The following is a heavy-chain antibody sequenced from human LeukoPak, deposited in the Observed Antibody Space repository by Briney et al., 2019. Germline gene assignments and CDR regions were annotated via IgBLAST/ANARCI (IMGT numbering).Heavy chain of an antibody. D-gene: IGHD3-10*01. CDR2: IKQDGSEK. V-gene: IGHV3-7*01. Sequence: GGSLRLSCAASGFTFSSYWMSWVRQAPGKGLEWVANIKQDGSEKYYVDSVKGRFTISRDNAKNSLYLQMNSLRAEDTAVYYCARIRSRLWSEAFDYWGQGTLVTVSS. CDR3: ARIRSRLWSEAFDY. J-gene: IGHJ4*02. CDR1: GFTFSSYW.